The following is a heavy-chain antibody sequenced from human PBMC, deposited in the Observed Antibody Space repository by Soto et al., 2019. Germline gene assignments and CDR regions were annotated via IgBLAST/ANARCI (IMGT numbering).Heavy chain of an antibody. V-gene: IGHV3-11*01. D-gene: IGHD5-18*01. CDR1: GFTFSDYY. J-gene: IGHJ5*02. CDR2: ISSSGSTI. Sequence: LRLSCAASGFTFSDYYMSWIRQAPGKGLEWVSYISSSGSTIYYADSVKGRFTISRDNAKNSLYLQMNSLRAEDTAVYYCAREDTAMVTFDPWGQGTLVTVSS. CDR3: AREDTAMVTFDP.